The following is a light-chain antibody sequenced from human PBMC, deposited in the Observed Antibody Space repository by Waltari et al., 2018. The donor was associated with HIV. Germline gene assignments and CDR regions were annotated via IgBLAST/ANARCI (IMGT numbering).Light chain of an antibody. CDR3: ASRTFITTVI. CDR2: EVT. J-gene: IGLJ2*01. Sequence: QSALTQPASVSGSPGQSITISCTGSSSDVGAYKYVSWYQQHPGKVPKLILYEVTNRPAGVSDRCSGSKSGNTASLTISGLQAEDEADYYCASRTFITTVIFGGGTKVTVL. CDR1: SSDVGAYKY. V-gene: IGLV2-14*03.